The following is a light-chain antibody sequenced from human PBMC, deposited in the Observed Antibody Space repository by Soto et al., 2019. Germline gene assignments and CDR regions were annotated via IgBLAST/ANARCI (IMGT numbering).Light chain of an antibody. CDR1: QSVSSSY. CDR2: GAS. V-gene: IGKV3-20*01. Sequence: EIVLTQSPGTLSLSPGERATLSCRASQSVSSSYLAWYPQKPGQAPRILIYGASSSATGIPDRFSGSGSGTDFTLSIRRLEPEDFAVYYCQQYGSSPYTFGQGTKLEIK. CDR3: QQYGSSPYT. J-gene: IGKJ2*01.